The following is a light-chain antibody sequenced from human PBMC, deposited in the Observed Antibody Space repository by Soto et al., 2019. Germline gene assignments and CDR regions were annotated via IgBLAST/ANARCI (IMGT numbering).Light chain of an antibody. V-gene: IGKV3-11*01. CDR1: QRVSTF. CDR3: QQSHNWPRT. Sequence: ESFFARSPSSRSLSPWYGSTLCCRASQRVSTFLAWYQQRPGQAPRLLISEASNRATGIPARFSGSGSGTDFTLTISSLEPEDFAVYYCQQSHNWPRTFGQGTKVDIK. CDR2: EAS. J-gene: IGKJ1*01.